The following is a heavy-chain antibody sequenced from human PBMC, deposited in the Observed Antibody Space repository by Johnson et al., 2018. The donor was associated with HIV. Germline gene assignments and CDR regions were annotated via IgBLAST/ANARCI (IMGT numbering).Heavy chain of an antibody. D-gene: IGHD3-16*01. Sequence: QVQLVESGGGVVQPGRSLRLSCAASRFTVSSYGMHWVRQAPGKGLEWVAVISYDVSNNSYADSVTGRFPISRDNSKNPLYLQMNSLRAEDTAVYYCARVDRPDAYYRYAFDIWGQGTMVTVSS. CDR1: RFTVSSYG. V-gene: IGHV3-30*03. J-gene: IGHJ3*02. CDR3: ARVDRPDAYYRYAFDI. CDR2: ISYDVSNN.